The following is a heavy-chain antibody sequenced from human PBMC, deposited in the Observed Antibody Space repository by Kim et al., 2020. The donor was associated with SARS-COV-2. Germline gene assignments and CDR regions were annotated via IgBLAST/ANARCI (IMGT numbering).Heavy chain of an antibody. Sequence: GGSLRLSCAASGFTFSSYAMSWVRQAPGKGLEWVSAISGSGGSTYYADSVKGRFTISRDNSKNTLYLQMNSLRAEDTAVYYCAMGSTEYYYDSSGYYYVPFDYWGQGTLVTVSS. D-gene: IGHD3-22*01. CDR3: AMGSTEYYYDSSGYYYVPFDY. CDR1: GFTFSSYA. CDR2: ISGSGGST. V-gene: IGHV3-23*01. J-gene: IGHJ4*02.